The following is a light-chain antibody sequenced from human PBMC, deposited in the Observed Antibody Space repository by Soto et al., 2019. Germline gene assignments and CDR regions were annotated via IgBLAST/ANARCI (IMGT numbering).Light chain of an antibody. CDR1: QSFSSY. J-gene: IGKJ1*01. CDR3: QQYGRSSRT. CDR2: GAS. V-gene: IGKV3-20*01. Sequence: DIVLTQSPGTQSLSPGERATLSCRASQSFSSYLAWYQQKPGQAPRLLIYGASSRATGIPDRFSGSGSGTDFTLTISSVEPEDFAVYYCQQYGRSSRTFGQGTKVEIK.